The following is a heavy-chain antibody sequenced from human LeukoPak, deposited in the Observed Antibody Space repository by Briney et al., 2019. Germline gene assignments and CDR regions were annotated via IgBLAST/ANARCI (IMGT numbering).Heavy chain of an antibody. CDR3: ARTTGFTAFGGFDF. D-gene: IGHD3-10*01. V-gene: IGHV4-31*03. CDR1: GVSITHYTYS. Sequence: SQTLSLTCTVSGVSITHYTYSWSWLRQRPGGGLEWLGYIYYSGSTYSNPSLKSRIFISLDSSQNQFSLTVTSVTAADTALYYCARTTGFTAFGGFDFWGQGALVTVSS. CDR2: IYYSGST. J-gene: IGHJ4*02.